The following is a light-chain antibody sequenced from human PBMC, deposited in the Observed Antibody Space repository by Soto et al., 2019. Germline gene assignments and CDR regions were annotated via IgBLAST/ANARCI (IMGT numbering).Light chain of an antibody. J-gene: IGKJ2*02. Sequence: DIQMTQSPSTLSASVGDRVTITCRASQSISSWLAWYQQKPGKAPKLLIYKASSLESGVPSRFSGSGSGTEFTLIISSRQPDDVSTYYCQQYNNYSPCTFGQGTKLEIK. V-gene: IGKV1-5*03. CDR2: KAS. CDR3: QQYNNYSPCT. CDR1: QSISSW.